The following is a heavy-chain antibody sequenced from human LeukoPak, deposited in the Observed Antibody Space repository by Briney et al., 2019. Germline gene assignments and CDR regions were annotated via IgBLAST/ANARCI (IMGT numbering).Heavy chain of an antibody. V-gene: IGHV1-2*02. CDR2: INPNSGGT. CDR1: GYTFTGYY. D-gene: IGHD3-10*01. Sequence: VASVKVSCKASGYTFTGYYMHWVRQAPGQGLEWMGWINPNSGGTNYAQKLQGRVTMTTDTSTSTAYMELRSLRSDDTAVYYCARDYYGSGSYYDYWGQGTLVTVSS. J-gene: IGHJ4*02. CDR3: ARDYYGSGSYYDY.